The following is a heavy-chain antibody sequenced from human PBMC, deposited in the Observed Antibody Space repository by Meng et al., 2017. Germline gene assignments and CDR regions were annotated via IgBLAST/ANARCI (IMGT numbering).Heavy chain of an antibody. V-gene: IGHV3-53*02. D-gene: IGHD1-26*01. J-gene: IGHJ4*02. CDR1: GFTVSSHY. CDR3: ARGGSYYSY. Sequence: LVETGGGLTPPGVSQSLSCGASGFTVSSHYMSWVRQAPGKGLEWVSVIYSGGSTYYADSVKGRFTISRDNSKNTLYLQMNSLRAEDTAVYYCARGGSYYSYWGQGTLVTVSS. CDR2: IYSGGST.